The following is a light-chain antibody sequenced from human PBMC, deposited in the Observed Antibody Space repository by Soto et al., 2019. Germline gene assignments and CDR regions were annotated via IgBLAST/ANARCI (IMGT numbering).Light chain of an antibody. Sequence: DIQMTQSPSTLSASVGDRVTITCRASQSISSWLAWYQQKPGKAPKLLIYDASSLESGVPSRFSGSGSRTEFTITVSSLESDGFATYYWQQYNSYSPTCGQGTKVEIK. CDR3: QQYNSYSPT. J-gene: IGKJ1*01. CDR1: QSISSW. CDR2: DAS. V-gene: IGKV1-5*01.